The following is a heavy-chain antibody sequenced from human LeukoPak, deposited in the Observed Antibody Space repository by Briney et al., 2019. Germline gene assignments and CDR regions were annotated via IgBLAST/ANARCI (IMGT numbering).Heavy chain of an antibody. CDR2: VSGSGNTI. D-gene: IGHD2-15*01. Sequence: GGSLRLSCAASGFSFTTYALSWVRQAPGKGLEWISVVSGSGNTIYYADSVKGRFTISRDPSKKTVFLQMNRLRAEDTAVYYCAKGTNLVVVAPPLDSLGQGTPVTVSP. J-gene: IGHJ4*02. CDR3: AKGTNLVVVAPPLDS. CDR1: GFSFTTYA. V-gene: IGHV3-23*01.